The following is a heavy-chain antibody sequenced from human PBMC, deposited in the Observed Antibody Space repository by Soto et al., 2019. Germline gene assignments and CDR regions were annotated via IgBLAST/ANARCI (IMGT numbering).Heavy chain of an antibody. V-gene: IGHV4-39*01. CDR3: ARLGGEHLGELSLWDYYFDY. CDR1: GGSISSSSYY. Sequence: PSETLSLTCTVSGGSISSSSYYWGWIRQPPGKGLEWIGSIYYSGSTYYNPSLKSRVTISVDTSKNQFSLKLSSVTAADTAVYYCARLGGEHLGELSLWDYYFDYWGQGTLVTVSS. D-gene: IGHD3-16*02. CDR2: IYYSGST. J-gene: IGHJ4*02.